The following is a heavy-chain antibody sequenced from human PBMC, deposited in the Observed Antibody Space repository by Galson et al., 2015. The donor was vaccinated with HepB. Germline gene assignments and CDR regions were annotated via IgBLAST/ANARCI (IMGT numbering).Heavy chain of an antibody. Sequence: SLRLSCAASGFTFGDYAMSWVRQAPGKGLEWVSSISWNSGSIGYADSVKGRFTISRDNAKHSLYLQMNSLRPEDTALYFCAKDDSSAWSSAGSWGRGTLVTVSS. V-gene: IGHV3-9*01. D-gene: IGHD6-19*01. J-gene: IGHJ5*02. CDR3: AKDDSSAWSSAGS. CDR2: ISWNSGSI. CDR1: GFTFGDYA.